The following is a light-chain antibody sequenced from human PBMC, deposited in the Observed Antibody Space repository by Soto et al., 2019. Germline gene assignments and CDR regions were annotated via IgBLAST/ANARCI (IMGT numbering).Light chain of an antibody. CDR3: QQYNSYWT. Sequence: DIQMTQSPSTLSASVGDRVTITCRASQSISSWLAWYQQKPGKAPKLLIYKASRVESGVPPRFSGSGSGTEFTLTISSLQPDDFATYYCQQYNSYWTFGQGTKVEIK. CDR1: QSISSW. V-gene: IGKV1-5*03. CDR2: KAS. J-gene: IGKJ1*01.